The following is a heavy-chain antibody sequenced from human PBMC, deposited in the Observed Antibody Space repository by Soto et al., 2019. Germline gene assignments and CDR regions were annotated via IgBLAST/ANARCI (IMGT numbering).Heavy chain of an antibody. D-gene: IGHD3-9*01. CDR1: GGSIINGDYY. CDR2: IYYSGNT. J-gene: IGHJ4*02. V-gene: IGHV4-30-4*01. Sequence: SETLSLTCTVSGGSIINGDYYWSWIRQPPGKGLEWIGYIYYSGNTYYNPSLKSRVMISVDTSKNQFSLNLSSVTAADTAVYYCASGYYDILTGPDTKYYFDYWGQGALVSVS. CDR3: ASGYYDILTGPDTKYYFDY.